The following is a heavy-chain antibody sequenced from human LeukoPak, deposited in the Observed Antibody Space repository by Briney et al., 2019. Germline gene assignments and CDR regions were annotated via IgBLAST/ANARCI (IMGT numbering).Heavy chain of an antibody. V-gene: IGHV3-7*01. J-gene: IGHJ4*02. CDR2: IKQDGSEK. D-gene: IGHD6-13*01. CDR3: ARGRGFGYSSSWYLRNVIDY. Sequence: GGSLRLSCAASGFTFSSYWMSWVRQAPGKGLEWVANIKQDGSEKYYVDSVKGRFTISRDNAKNSLYLQMNSLRAEDTAVYYCARGRGFGYSSSWYLRNVIDYWGQGTLVTVSS. CDR1: GFTFSSYW.